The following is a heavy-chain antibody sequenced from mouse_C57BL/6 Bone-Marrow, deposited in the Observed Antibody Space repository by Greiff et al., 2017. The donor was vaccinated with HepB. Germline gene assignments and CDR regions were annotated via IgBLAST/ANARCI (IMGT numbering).Heavy chain of an antibody. CDR1: GYTFTSYW. J-gene: IGHJ1*03. CDR3: ARDDGPTVVAPNWYFDV. CDR2: IYPGSGST. V-gene: IGHV1-55*01. Sequence: QVQLQQPGAELVKPGASVKMSCKASGYTFTSYWITWVKQRPGQGLEWIGDIYPGSGSTNYNEKFKSKATLTVDTSSSTAYMQLSSLTSEDSAVYYCARDDGPTVVAPNWYFDVWGTGTTVTVSS. D-gene: IGHD1-1*01.